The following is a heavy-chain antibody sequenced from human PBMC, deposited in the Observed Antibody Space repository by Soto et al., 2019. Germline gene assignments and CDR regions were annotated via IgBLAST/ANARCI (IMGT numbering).Heavy chain of an antibody. CDR2: ISSRSTSI. Sequence: GGSLRLSCAASGLTLSGDSMNGFRQAPGKGREWVSYISSRSTSIDYADSVKRRFTISRDIAKNSLFLQMNSLRDEDTAVYFCVRTFEILGHGTMVTV. J-gene: IGHJ3*02. V-gene: IGHV3-48*02. CDR1: GLTLSGDS. CDR3: VRTFEI.